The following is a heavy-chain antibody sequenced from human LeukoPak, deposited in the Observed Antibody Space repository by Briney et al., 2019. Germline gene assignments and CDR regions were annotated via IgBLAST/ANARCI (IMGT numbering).Heavy chain of an antibody. J-gene: IGHJ5*02. V-gene: IGHV4-59*01. CDR2: IYYSGST. D-gene: IGHD6-13*01. CDR3: ARQEQQLIYNWFDP. Sequence: SETLSLTCTVPGGSISSYYWSWIRQPPGKGLEWIGYIYYSGSTNYNPSLKSRVTISVDTPKNQFSLKLSSVTAADTAVYYCARQEQQLIYNWFDPWGQGTLVTVSS. CDR1: GGSISSYY.